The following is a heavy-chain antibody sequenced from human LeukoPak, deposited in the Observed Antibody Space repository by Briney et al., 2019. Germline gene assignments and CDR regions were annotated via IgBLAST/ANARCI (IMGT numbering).Heavy chain of an antibody. V-gene: IGHV3-43D*03. CDR1: GFTFDDYA. CDR3: ATAPFDSIGIFDY. Sequence: GGSLRLSCAASGFTFDDYAMHWVRQAPGKGLECVSLISWDGDSTYYSDSVKGRFTISRDNNKNSLYLQMNSLRTEDTALYYCATAPFDSIGIFDYWGQGTLVTVSS. CDR2: ISWDGDST. J-gene: IGHJ4*02. D-gene: IGHD3-22*01.